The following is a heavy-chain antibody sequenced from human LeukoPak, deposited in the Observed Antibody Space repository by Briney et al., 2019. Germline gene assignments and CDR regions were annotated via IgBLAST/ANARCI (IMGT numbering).Heavy chain of an antibody. CDR2: IYYSGST. CDR3: ARHIKDTAASDF. D-gene: IGHD5-18*01. CDR1: GGSFSGYY. J-gene: IGHJ4*02. V-gene: IGHV4-59*08. Sequence: SETLSLTCAVYGGSFSGYYWSWIRQPPGKGLEWIGYIYYSGSTYYNPSLKSRVTISVDTSKNQFSLKLSSVTAADTAVYYCARHIKDTAASDFWGQGTLVTVSS.